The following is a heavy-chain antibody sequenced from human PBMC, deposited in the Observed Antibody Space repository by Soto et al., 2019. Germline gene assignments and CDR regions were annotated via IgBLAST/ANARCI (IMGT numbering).Heavy chain of an antibody. V-gene: IGHV4-34*01. Sequence: QVQLQQWGAGLLKPSETLSLTCAVYGGSFSGYYWSWIRQPPGQGLEWIGEINHSGSTNYNPSLKSRVTISVDTSKNQFSLKLSSVTAADTAVYYCARARNYYDSSGYYKAPNWFDPWGQGTLVTVSS. J-gene: IGHJ5*02. CDR3: ARARNYYDSSGYYKAPNWFDP. CDR2: INHSGST. D-gene: IGHD3-22*01. CDR1: GGSFSGYY.